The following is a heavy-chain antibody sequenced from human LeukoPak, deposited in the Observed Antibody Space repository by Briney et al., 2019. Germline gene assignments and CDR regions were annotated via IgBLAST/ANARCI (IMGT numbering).Heavy chain of an antibody. CDR1: GGSISSYY. CDR2: IYYSGST. V-gene: IGHV4-59*08. D-gene: IGHD6-13*01. Sequence: PSETLSLTCTVSGGSISSYYWSWIRQPPGKGLEWIGYIYYSGSTNYNPSLKSRVTISVDTSKNQFSLKLSSVTAADTAVYYCARRSWYVGFDCWGQGTLVTVSS. CDR3: ARRSWYVGFDC. J-gene: IGHJ4*02.